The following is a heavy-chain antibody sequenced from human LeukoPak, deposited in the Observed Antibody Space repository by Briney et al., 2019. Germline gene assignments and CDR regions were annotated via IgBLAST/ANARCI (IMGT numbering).Heavy chain of an antibody. D-gene: IGHD1-26*01. J-gene: IGHJ3*01. CDR3: ARGWEVDRDGAFDV. Sequence: GGSLRLSCAASGFTFSDHYMDWVRQATGQGLEWMGWMNPNSGNTGYAQKFQGRVTMTRDTSVDTAYMELNSLISEDTAMYYCARGWEVDRDGAFDVWGQGTMVTVSP. V-gene: IGHV1-8*02. CDR1: GFTFSDHY. CDR2: MNPNSGNT.